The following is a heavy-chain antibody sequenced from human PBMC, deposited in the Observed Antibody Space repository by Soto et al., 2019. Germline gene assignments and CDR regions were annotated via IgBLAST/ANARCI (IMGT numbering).Heavy chain of an antibody. J-gene: IGHJ5*02. CDR3: ARGGIAARKGRWFGP. D-gene: IGHD6-6*01. CDR1: GGSLSDYY. V-gene: IGHV4-59*01. Sequence: SETLSLTCTVSGGSLSDYYWTWIRQPPGKGLEWIGYIHYSGSTNYNPSLKSRVTISVDTSKNQFSLKLRSVTAADTAMYHCARGGIAARKGRWFGPWGQGAPVTVSS. CDR2: IHYSGST.